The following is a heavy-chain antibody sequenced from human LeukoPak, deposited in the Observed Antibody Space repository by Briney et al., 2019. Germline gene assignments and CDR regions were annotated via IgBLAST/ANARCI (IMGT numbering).Heavy chain of an antibody. Sequence: GGSLRLSCAASGFTFSSYEMNWVRQAPGKGLEWVSYISSSGSTIYYADSVKGRFTISRDNAKNSLYLQMNSLRAEDTAVYYCARELRGNNSGRGYWGQGTLVTVSS. D-gene: IGHD1-1*01. CDR2: ISSSGSTI. CDR1: GFTFSSYE. CDR3: ARELRGNNSGRGY. V-gene: IGHV3-48*03. J-gene: IGHJ4*02.